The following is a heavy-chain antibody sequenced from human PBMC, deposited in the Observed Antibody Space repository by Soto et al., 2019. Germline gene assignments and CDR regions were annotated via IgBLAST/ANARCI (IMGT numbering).Heavy chain of an antibody. D-gene: IGHD5-18*01. CDR1: GGSISSYY. V-gene: IGHV4-59*01. Sequence: SETLSLTCTVSGGSISSYYWSWIRQPPGKGLEWIGYIYYSGSTNYNPSLKSRVTISVDTSKNQLSLKLSSVTAADTAVYYCARGTTQLWFFDYWGQGTLVTVSS. CDR2: IYYSGST. J-gene: IGHJ4*02. CDR3: ARGTTQLWFFDY.